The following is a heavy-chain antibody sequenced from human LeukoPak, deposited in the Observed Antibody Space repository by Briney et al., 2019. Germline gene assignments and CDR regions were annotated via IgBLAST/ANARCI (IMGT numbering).Heavy chain of an antibody. D-gene: IGHD3-10*01. Sequence: PSETLSLTCAVYGGSFSGYYWSWVRQAPGKGLEGVSSISSSSSYIYYADSVKGRFTISRDNAKNSLYLQMNSLRAEDTAVYYCARESEFGELLVYYYMDVWGKGTTVTISS. CDR3: ARESEFGELLVYYYMDV. V-gene: IGHV3-21*01. J-gene: IGHJ6*03. CDR1: GGSFSGYY. CDR2: ISSSSSYI.